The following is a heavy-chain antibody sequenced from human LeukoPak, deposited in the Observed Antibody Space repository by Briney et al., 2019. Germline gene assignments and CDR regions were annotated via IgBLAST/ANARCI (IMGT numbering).Heavy chain of an antibody. Sequence: PAGGSLRLSCAASGFTFSSYEMKWVRQAPGKGLEWVSGISGGGGSTYYADSVKGRFTISRDNSKNTLYLQMDSLRAEDTALYYCAKGSGINHYHWIDPWGQGTLVTVSS. D-gene: IGHD1-14*01. CDR1: GFTFSSYE. CDR2: ISGGGGST. V-gene: IGHV3-23*01. CDR3: AKGSGINHYHWIDP. J-gene: IGHJ5*02.